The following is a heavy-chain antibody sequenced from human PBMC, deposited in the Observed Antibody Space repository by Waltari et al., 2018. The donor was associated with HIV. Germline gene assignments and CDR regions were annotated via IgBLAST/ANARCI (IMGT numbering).Heavy chain of an antibody. D-gene: IGHD2-8*01. CDR1: GFTFSSYW. CDR3: ARGNGHDFDI. V-gene: IGHV3-74*01. CDR2: IHSDGSST. Sequence: EVQLVESGGGLVQPGGSVRLSCAGSGFTFSSYWMPWVRQAPGKGLVGVSRIHSDGSSTSYADSMKGRFTISRDNAKNTLYLQMNSLRAEDTAVYYCARGNGHDFDIWGQGTMVTVSS. J-gene: IGHJ3*02.